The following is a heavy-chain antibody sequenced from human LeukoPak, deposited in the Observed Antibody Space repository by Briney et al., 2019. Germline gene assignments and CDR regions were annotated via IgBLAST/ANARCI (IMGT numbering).Heavy chain of an antibody. V-gene: IGHV4-59*01. CDR2: IYYSGST. CDR3: ARGQYSSSWYYFDY. J-gene: IGHJ4*02. Sequence: PSETLSLTCTVSGGSISSYYWSWIRQPPGKGLEWIGYIYYSGSTNYNPSLKRRVTISVDTSKNQFSLKLSSVTAADTAVYYCARGQYSSSWYYFDYWGQGTLVTVSS. CDR1: GGSISSYY. D-gene: IGHD6-13*01.